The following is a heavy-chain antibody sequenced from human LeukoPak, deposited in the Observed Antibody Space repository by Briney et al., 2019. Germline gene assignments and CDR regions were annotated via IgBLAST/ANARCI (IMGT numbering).Heavy chain of an antibody. CDR2: IWYDGSNK. CDR3: ARVGPYYYGSGSQGGFDY. Sequence: PGGSLRLSCAASGFTFSSYGMHWVRQAPGKGLEWVAVIWYDGSNKYYADSVKGRFTISRDNSKNTLYLQMNSLRAEDTAVYYCARVGPYYYGSGSQGGFDYWGQGTLVTVSS. CDR1: GFTFSSYG. J-gene: IGHJ4*02. D-gene: IGHD3-10*01. V-gene: IGHV3-33*01.